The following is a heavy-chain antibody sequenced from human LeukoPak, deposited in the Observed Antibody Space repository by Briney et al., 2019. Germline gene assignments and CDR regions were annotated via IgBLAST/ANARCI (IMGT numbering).Heavy chain of an antibody. CDR2: IKPDGSGK. J-gene: IGHJ4*02. Sequence: GGSLRLSCAASGSAFSSYWMTWVRQPPGKGLEWVANIKPDGSGKNYVDSVKGRFTISRDNAKNSLYLQMKGLRVEDTAVYYCSSQPAVLDLDCWGQGALVTVSS. CDR3: SSQPAVLDLDC. CDR1: GSAFSSYW. D-gene: IGHD6-19*01. V-gene: IGHV3-7*01.